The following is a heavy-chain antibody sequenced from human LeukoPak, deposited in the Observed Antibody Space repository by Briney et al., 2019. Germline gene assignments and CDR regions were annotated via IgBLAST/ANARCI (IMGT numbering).Heavy chain of an antibody. CDR2: ISSSSSTI. CDR3: ARVTSYYDSSGYVDY. J-gene: IGHJ4*02. D-gene: IGHD3-22*01. CDR1: GFTFSSYS. V-gene: IGHV3-48*02. Sequence: WRSLRLSGAASGFTFSSYSRNWVRQAPGKGLECVSYISSSSSTIYYADSVKGRFTISRDNAKNSLYLQMNSLRDEDTAVYYCARVTSYYDSSGYVDYWGQGTLVTVSS.